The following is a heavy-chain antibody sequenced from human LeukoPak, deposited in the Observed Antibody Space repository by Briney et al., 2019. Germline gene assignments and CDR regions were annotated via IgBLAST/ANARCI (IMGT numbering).Heavy chain of an antibody. J-gene: IGHJ3*02. CDR2: ISGSGGSA. D-gene: IGHD3-9*01. V-gene: IGHV3-23*01. Sequence: PGGSLRLSCAASGFTFSSYAMSWVRQAPGKGPEWVSAISGSGGSAYYADSVKGRFTISRDNSKNTLYLQMNSLRAEDTAVYYCAKAYDILTGYYRGADGLGAFDIWGQGTMVTVSS. CDR1: GFTFSSYA. CDR3: AKAYDILTGYYRGADGLGAFDI.